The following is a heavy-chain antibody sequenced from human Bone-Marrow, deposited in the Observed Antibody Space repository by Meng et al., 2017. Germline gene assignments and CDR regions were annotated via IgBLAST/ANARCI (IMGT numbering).Heavy chain of an antibody. CDR2: IYHSGSA. V-gene: IGHV4-4*02. CDR1: GGAISSRNW. D-gene: IGHD3-22*01. Sequence: QVQLQESGQCMVKHSWTLPLTCAVSGGAISSRNWWSWVRQPPGKGLEWVGEIYHSGSANYNPSLKSRVTISVDKSKNQFSLKLSSVTAADTAVYYCANYYDSQVGWFDPWGQGTLVTVSS. J-gene: IGHJ5*02. CDR3: ANYYDSQVGWFDP.